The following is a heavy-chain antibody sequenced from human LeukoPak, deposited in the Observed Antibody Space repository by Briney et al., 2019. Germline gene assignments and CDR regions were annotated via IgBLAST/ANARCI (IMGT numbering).Heavy chain of an antibody. J-gene: IGHJ4*02. CDR3: ARAPPSYYYFDY. D-gene: IGHD2-21*01. Sequence: ASVKVSCKASGYTFTSYYMHWVRQAPGQGLEWMGIINPSSGSTSYAQKFQGRVTMTRDTSTSTVYMELNSLRSEDTAVYYCARAPPSYYYFDYWGQGTLVTVSS. CDR1: GYTFTSYY. V-gene: IGHV1-46*01. CDR2: INPSSGST.